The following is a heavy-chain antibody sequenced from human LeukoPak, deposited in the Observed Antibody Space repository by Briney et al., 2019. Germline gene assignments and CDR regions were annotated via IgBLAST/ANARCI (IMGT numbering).Heavy chain of an antibody. V-gene: IGHV3-30*18. D-gene: IGHD3-22*01. CDR3: AKDVYDSSGYYYPDYYYYYMDV. CDR1: GFTFSSYG. CDR2: ISYDGSNK. Sequence: GGSLRLSCAASGFTFSSYGMHWVRQAPGKGLEWVAVISYDGSNKYYADSVKGRFTISRDNSKNTLYLQMNSLRAEDTAVYYCAKDVYDSSGYYYPDYYYYYMDVWGKGTTVTVSS. J-gene: IGHJ6*03.